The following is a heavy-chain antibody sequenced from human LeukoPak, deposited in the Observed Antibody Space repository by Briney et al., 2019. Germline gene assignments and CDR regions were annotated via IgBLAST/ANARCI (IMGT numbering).Heavy chain of an antibody. CDR1: GFTFSNYW. V-gene: IGHV3-7*01. CDR2: IKQDESEK. CDR3: ARALDSSSSRYQAFEE. D-gene: IGHD2-2*01. J-gene: IGHJ4*02. Sequence: GESLRLSCSASGFTFSNYWMSWVRQAPGKGLEWVPNIKQDESEKYYVDSVKGRFTISRDNAKSSLYLQMNSLRAEDTAVYYCARALDSSSSRYQAFEEWGQGTLVTVSS.